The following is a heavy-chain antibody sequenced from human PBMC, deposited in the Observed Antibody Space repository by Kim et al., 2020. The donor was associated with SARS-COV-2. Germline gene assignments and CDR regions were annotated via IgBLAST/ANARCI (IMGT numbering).Heavy chain of an antibody. V-gene: IGHV3-30*18. CDR1: GFTFSSYG. D-gene: IGHD5-18*01. CDR2: ISYDGSNK. J-gene: IGHJ4*02. Sequence: GGSLRLSCAASGFTFSSYGMHWVRQAPGKGLEWVAVISYDGSNKYYADSVKGRFTISRDNSKNTLYLQMNSLRAEDTAVYYCAKDQWGIQLWLLDYWGQGTLVTVSS. CDR3: AKDQWGIQLWLLDY.